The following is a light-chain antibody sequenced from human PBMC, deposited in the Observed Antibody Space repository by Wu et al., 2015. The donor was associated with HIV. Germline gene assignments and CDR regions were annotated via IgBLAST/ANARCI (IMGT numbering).Light chain of an antibody. CDR1: QSVNSNS. CDR3: QHYDTSMCS. J-gene: IGKJ2*04. CDR2: AAS. V-gene: IGKV3-20*01. Sequence: EIVLTQSPGTLSLSPGQRVTLSCRASQSVNSNSLAWYQQKPGQAPRLVIYAASSRATGIPGRFSGSGSGTDFMLTISRLEPEDFAVYYCQHYDTSMCSFGQGTKLEIK.